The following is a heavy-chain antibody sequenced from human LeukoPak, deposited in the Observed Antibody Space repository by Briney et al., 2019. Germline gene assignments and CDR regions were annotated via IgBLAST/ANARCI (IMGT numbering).Heavy chain of an antibody. CDR1: GYSFTSYW. CDR3: ARLRVGTSSYNWFDP. D-gene: IGHD2-2*01. J-gene: IGHJ5*02. Sequence: GGSLKISCKGSGYSFTSYWIGWVRQMPGKGLEWMGIIYPGDSDTRYSPSFQGQVTISADKSISTAYLQWSSLKASDTDMYYCARLRVGTSSYNWFDPWGQGTLLTVSS. V-gene: IGHV5-51*01. CDR2: IYPGDSDT.